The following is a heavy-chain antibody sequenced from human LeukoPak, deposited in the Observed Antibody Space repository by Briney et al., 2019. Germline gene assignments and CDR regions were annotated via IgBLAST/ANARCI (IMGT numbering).Heavy chain of an antibody. J-gene: IGHJ4*02. CDR1: GFTFSDYY. Sequence: GGSLRLSCAASGFTFSDYYMSWIRQAPGKGLEWVSYISSNGSTIYYADSVKGRFTISRDNAKNSLYLQMNSLRAEDTAVYYCARSLRYYDFWSGYYTDYFDYWGQGTLVTVSS. D-gene: IGHD3-3*01. CDR2: ISSNGSTI. CDR3: ARSLRYYDFWSGYYTDYFDY. V-gene: IGHV3-11*04.